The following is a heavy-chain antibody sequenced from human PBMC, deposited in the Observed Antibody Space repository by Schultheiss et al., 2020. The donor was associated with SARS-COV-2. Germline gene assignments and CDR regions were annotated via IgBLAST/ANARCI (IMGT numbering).Heavy chain of an antibody. CDR1: GYSFTSYW. V-gene: IGHV5-51*01. CDR2: IYPGDSDT. J-gene: IGHJ3*02. CDR3: ARTVVAGQSDAFDI. Sequence: GGSLRLSCKGSGYSFTSYWIGWVRQMPGKGLEWMGIIYPGDSDTRYSPSFQGQVTISADKSISTAYLQWSSLQASDTAMYYCARTVVAGQSDAFDIWGQGTMVTVSS. D-gene: IGHD6-19*01.